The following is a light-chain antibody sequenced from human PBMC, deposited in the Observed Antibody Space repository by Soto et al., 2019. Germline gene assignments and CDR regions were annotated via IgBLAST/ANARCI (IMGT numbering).Light chain of an antibody. J-gene: IGLJ3*02. CDR1: TSDIENKL. Sequence: QSVLTQPPSVSATPGQRVTISCSETTSDIENKLVSWYQQFPGTAPKLLIYDNNKRPSGIHDRFSGSNSGTSATLAISGVQNGDEAVYYCGAWDGRLGAVFGGGTKVTVL. CDR2: DNN. V-gene: IGLV1-51*01. CDR3: GAWDGRLGAV.